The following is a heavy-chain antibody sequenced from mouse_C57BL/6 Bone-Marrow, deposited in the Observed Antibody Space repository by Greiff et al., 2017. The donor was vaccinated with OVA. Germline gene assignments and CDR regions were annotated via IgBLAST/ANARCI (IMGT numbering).Heavy chain of an antibody. D-gene: IGHD2-5*01. CDR1: GFTFSNYW. V-gene: IGHV6-3*01. CDR2: IRLKSDNYAT. Sequence: EVKLEESGGGLVQPGGSMKLSCVASGFTFSNYWMNWVRQSPEKGLEWVAQIRLKSDNYATPYAESVKGRFTISRDDSKSSVYLQMNNLRAEDTGIYYCTSYSNYESYFDYWGQGTTLTVSS. CDR3: TSYSNYESYFDY. J-gene: IGHJ2*01.